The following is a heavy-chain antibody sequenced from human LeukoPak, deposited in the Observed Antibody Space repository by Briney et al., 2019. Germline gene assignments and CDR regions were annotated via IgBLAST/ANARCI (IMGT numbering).Heavy chain of an antibody. J-gene: IGHJ5*02. CDR2: ISGSGDST. CDR3: AKVNGDYDWFDP. V-gene: IGHV3-23*01. CDR1: GFTFSTYG. Sequence: GGSLRLSCAGSGFTFSTYGMSWVRQAPNKGLEWQSTISGSGDSTYYADSVKGRFTISRDNSKNTLYLQMNSLRAEDTAVYYCAKVNGDYDWFDPWGQGTLVTVSS. D-gene: IGHD4-17*01.